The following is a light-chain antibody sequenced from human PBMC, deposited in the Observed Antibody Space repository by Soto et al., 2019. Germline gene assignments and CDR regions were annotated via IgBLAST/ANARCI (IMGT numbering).Light chain of an antibody. Sequence: DIQMTQSPSSLSAYVGDRVTITCRARQGISNYLAWYQQKPGKVPKLLIYAASTLQSVVPSRFSGSGSGTDFTLTISSLQPEDVATYYCQKYNSAPPGFTFGPGTKVDIK. CDR2: AAS. V-gene: IGKV1-27*01. CDR3: QKYNSAPPGFT. J-gene: IGKJ3*01. CDR1: QGISNY.